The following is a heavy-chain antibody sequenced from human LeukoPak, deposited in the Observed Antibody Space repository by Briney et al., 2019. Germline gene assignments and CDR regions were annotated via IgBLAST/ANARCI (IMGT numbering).Heavy chain of an antibody. CDR3: ARGIGDGYNHPFDY. CDR1: GGSISSYY. V-gene: IGHV4-59*01. D-gene: IGHD5-24*01. J-gene: IGHJ4*02. Sequence: SETLSLTSTVSGGSISSYYWSWIRQPPGKGLERIGYIYYSGSTNYNPSLKSRVTISVDTSKNQFSLKLSSVTAADTAVYYCARGIGDGYNHPFDYWGQGTLVTVSS. CDR2: IYYSGST.